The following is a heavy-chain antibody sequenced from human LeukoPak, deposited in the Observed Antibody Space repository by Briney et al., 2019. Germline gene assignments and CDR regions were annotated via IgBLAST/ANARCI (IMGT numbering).Heavy chain of an antibody. CDR1: GGSISTDGVF. CDR3: AATTATSPRLFDS. D-gene: IGHD1-1*01. CDR2: IYGNS. Sequence: SETLSLTCTVSGGSISTDGVFWGWIRQPPGKGLEWIGNIYGNSYYNPSLVSRVTISVDSSKNQFSLKVSSLSAADTAVYFRAATTATSPRLFDSWGQGTLVTVSS. J-gene: IGHJ4*02. V-gene: IGHV4-39*01.